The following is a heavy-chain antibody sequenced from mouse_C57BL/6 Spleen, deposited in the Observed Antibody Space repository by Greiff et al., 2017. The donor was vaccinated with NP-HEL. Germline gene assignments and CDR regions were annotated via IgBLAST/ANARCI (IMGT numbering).Heavy chain of an antibody. J-gene: IGHJ4*01. CDR3: ASIYSDYAMDY. CDR1: GFSLTSYG. CDR2: IWSGGST. V-gene: IGHV2-2*01. Sequence: QVQLKESGPGLVQPSQSLSITCTVSGFSLTSYGVHWVRQSPGKGLEWLGVIWSGGSTDYNAAFISRLSISKDNSKSQVFFKMNSLQADDTAIYYCASIYSDYAMDYWGQGTSVTVSS. D-gene: IGHD2-1*01.